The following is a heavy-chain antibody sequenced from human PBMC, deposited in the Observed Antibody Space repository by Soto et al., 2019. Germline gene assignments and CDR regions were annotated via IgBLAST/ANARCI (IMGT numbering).Heavy chain of an antibody. D-gene: IGHD6-19*01. Sequence: QVQLVHSGAEVKKPGASVKVSCKASGYTFTSYAMHWVRQAPGQRLEWMGWINAGNGNTKYSQKFQGRVTITRDTSASTAYMELSSLRSEDTAVYYCATRGSSSGWGEYFQHWGQGTLVTVSS. J-gene: IGHJ1*01. CDR1: GYTFTSYA. CDR3: ATRGSSSGWGEYFQH. V-gene: IGHV1-3*01. CDR2: INAGNGNT.